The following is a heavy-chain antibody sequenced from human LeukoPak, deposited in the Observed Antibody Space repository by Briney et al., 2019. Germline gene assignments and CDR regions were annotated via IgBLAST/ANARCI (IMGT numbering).Heavy chain of an antibody. CDR1: GFTFDDYA. CDR3: AKDVGDYGDYSSYAN. D-gene: IGHD4-17*01. J-gene: IGHJ4*02. Sequence: GRSLRLSCAASGFTFDDYAMHWVRQAPGKGLEWVSGISWNSGSIGYADSVKGRFTISRDNAKNSLYLQMNSLRAEDTALYYCAKDVGDYGDYSSYANWGQGTLVTVSS. V-gene: IGHV3-9*01. CDR2: ISWNSGSI.